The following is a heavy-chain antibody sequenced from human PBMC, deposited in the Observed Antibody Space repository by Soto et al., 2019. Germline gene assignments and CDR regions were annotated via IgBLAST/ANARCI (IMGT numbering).Heavy chain of an antibody. D-gene: IGHD3-10*01. CDR1: GFTFSYYP. CDR3: AREGVHNYTEYYFDY. Sequence: PVVSLRLSCAASGFTFSYYPLHWVRRAPGKGLEWVSSISGVRDYIRYADSVKGRFAISRDNAKTSLYLQMNSLTAEDTAVYYCAREGVHNYTEYYFDYWGQGTLVTVSS. J-gene: IGHJ4*02. V-gene: IGHV3-21*06. CDR2: ISGVRDYI.